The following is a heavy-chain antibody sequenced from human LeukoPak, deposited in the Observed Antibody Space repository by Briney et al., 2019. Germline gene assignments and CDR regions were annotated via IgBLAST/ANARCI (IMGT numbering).Heavy chain of an antibody. CDR1: GYTFTSYA. CDR3: ARGPFLFYGSGTFDY. D-gene: IGHD3-10*01. CDR2: INTGNGNT. Sequence: GASVKVSCKASGYTFTSYAMHWVRQAPGQRLEWMGWINTGNGNTKYSQKFQGRVTITRDTSASTAYMELISLTSEDTAVYYCARGPFLFYGSGTFDYWGQGTLVTVSS. J-gene: IGHJ4*02. V-gene: IGHV1-3*04.